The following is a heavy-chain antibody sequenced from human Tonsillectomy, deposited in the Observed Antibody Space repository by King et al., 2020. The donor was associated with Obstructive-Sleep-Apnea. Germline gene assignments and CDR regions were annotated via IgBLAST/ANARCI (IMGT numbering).Heavy chain of an antibody. CDR2: ISTSSSYI. CDR1: GFTFSSYS. J-gene: IGHJ4*02. D-gene: IGHD4-17*01. V-gene: IGHV3-21*01. Sequence: VQLVESGGGLVKPGGSLRLSCAAYGFTFSSYSMNWVRQAPGKGLEWVSFISTSSSYIYYGDSVNGRFTISRDNAKNSLYLQMNSLRAEDTAGYYCARGDGAYDPHFDYWGQGTLVTVSS. CDR3: ARGDGAYDPHFDY.